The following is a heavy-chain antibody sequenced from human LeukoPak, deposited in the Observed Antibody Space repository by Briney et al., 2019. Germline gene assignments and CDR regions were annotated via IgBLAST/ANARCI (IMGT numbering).Heavy chain of an antibody. J-gene: IGHJ4*02. D-gene: IGHD4-11*01. V-gene: IGHV4-59*12. CDR2: IYYSGST. CDR1: GGSISSYY. CDR3: ALVVDSNYVVTDY. Sequence: SETLSLTCTVSGGSISSYYWSWIRQPPGKGLEWIGYIYYSGSTNYNPSLKSRVTISVDTSKNQFSLKLSSVTAADTAVYYCALVVDSNYVVTDYWGQGTLVTVSS.